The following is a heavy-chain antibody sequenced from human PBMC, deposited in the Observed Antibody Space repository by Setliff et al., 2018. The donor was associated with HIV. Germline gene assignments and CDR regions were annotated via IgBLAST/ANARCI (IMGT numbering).Heavy chain of an antibody. V-gene: IGHV1-69*05. CDR2: IIPMYGVT. CDR1: GGTFSSYV. Sequence: ASVKVSCKASGGTFSSYVISWVRQAPGQGPEWMGGIIPMYGVTNYAQKFQGRVTITTDESTSTAYMELSSLRSDDTAVYYCARGYYNFWSGYYDSRFPNPIDAFDIWGQGTMVTVSS. D-gene: IGHD3-3*01. CDR3: ARGYYNFWSGYYDSRFPNPIDAFDI. J-gene: IGHJ3*02.